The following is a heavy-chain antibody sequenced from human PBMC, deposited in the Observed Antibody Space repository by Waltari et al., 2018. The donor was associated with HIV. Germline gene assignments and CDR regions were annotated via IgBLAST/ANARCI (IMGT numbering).Heavy chain of an antibody. CDR2: IGWNGGSA. J-gene: IGHJ1*01. V-gene: IGHV3-20*04. D-gene: IGHD3-3*01. Sequence: DVRLVESGGEVVRPGASLRLSCVASGFTIDDYGMAWVRQRPGQGVGGVSNIGWNGGSANYGDSVKGRFTVFRDNPKASLYLQMNNLRDEDTGLYYCVRDSDGSGYDIWGRGTLVTVFS. CDR1: GFTIDDYG. CDR3: VRDSDGSGYDI.